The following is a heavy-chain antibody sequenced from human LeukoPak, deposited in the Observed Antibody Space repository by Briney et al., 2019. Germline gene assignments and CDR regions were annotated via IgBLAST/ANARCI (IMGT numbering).Heavy chain of an antibody. V-gene: IGHV4-4*07. Sequence: SETLSLTCTVSGGSISSYYWSWIRQPAGKGQEWIGRIYTSGSTNYKPSLKSRVTMPVDTSKNQFSLKLSSVTAADTAVYYCARDPYSGSYFGIRAFDIWGQGTMVTVSS. CDR2: IYTSGST. CDR3: ARDPYSGSYFGIRAFDI. J-gene: IGHJ3*02. D-gene: IGHD1-26*01. CDR1: GGSISSYY.